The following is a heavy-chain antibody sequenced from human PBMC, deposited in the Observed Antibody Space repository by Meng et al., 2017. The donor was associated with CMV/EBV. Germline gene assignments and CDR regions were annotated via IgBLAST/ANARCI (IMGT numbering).Heavy chain of an antibody. CDR3: AMLSVGATFDY. CDR2: TYYRSKWFY. V-gene: IGHV6-1*01. J-gene: IGHJ4*02. D-gene: IGHD1-26*01. CDR1: GASVSSNSVA. Sequence: IPGASVSSNSVAWNWIRQSPSRGLEWLGRTYYRSKWFYDYAVSVKSRITIKPDTSKNQFSLQLNSVTPEDTAVYYCAMLSVGATFDYWGQGALVTVSS.